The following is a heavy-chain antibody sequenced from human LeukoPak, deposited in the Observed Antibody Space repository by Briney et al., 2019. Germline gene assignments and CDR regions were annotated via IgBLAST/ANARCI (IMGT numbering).Heavy chain of an antibody. CDR3: ARVTCNYGCYYYYMDV. V-gene: IGHV4-38-2*02. CDR1: GYSISSGYH. J-gene: IGHJ6*03. Sequence: PSETLSLTCTVSGYSISSGYHWGWTRQPPGKGLEWIAGIYRSGSTYYNPSLKSRVTMSVDTSKNQFSLKLSSVTAADTAVYYCARVTCNYGCYYYYMDVWGKGTTVTVSS. CDR2: IYRSGST. D-gene: IGHD4-11*01.